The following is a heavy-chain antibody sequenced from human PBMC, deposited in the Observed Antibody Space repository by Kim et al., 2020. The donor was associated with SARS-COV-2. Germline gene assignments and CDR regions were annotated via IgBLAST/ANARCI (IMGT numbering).Heavy chain of an antibody. Sequence: SETLSLTCAVSGGSISSSNWWSWVRQPPGKGLEWIGEIYHSGSTNYNPSLKSRVTISVDKSKNQFSLKLSSVTAADTAVYYCARYPVLGSSWPHNWFDPWGQGTLVTVSS. CDR3: ARYPVLGSSWPHNWFDP. CDR2: IYHSGST. CDR1: GGSISSSNW. J-gene: IGHJ5*02. D-gene: IGHD6-13*01. V-gene: IGHV4-4*02.